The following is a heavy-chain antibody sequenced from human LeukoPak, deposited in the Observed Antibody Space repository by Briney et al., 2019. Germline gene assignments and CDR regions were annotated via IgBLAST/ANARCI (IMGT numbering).Heavy chain of an antibody. Sequence: GGSLRLSCAASGFTFSDYYMSWIRQAPGKGLEWVSYISSSGSTIYYADSVKGRFTISRDNAKNSLYLQMNSLKTEDTAVYYCTTDLVGIAVAGTNLDYWGQGTLVTVSS. J-gene: IGHJ4*02. CDR3: TTDLVGIAVAGTNLDY. V-gene: IGHV3-11*01. CDR1: GFTFSDYY. D-gene: IGHD6-19*01. CDR2: ISSSGSTI.